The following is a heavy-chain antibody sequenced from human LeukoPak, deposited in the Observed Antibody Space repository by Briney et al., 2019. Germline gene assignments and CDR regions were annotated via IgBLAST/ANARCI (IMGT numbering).Heavy chain of an antibody. CDR3: TRGRGNP. D-gene: IGHD3-10*01. CDR1: GYSISSGYY. V-gene: IGHV4-38-2*02. Sequence: SETLSLTCTVSGYSISSGYYWGWIRQPPGKGLEYIGSIYHNGSTYYNPSLKSRVTISVDTSKNQFSLKLSSVTAADTAVYYCTRGRGNPWGQGTLVTVSS. J-gene: IGHJ5*02. CDR2: IYHNGST.